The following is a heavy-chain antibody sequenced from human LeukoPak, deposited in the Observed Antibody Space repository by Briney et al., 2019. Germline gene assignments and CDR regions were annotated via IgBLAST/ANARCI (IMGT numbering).Heavy chain of an antibody. V-gene: IGHV1-18*01. CDR2: ISAYNGNT. CDR1: GYTFTSYG. D-gene: IGHD3-3*01. Sequence: ASVKVSCKASGYTFTSYGISWVRQAPGQGLEWMGWISAYNGNTNYAQKLQGRVTMTTDTSTSTAYMELRSLRSDDTAVYYCARASPITIFGVVEYFDYWGQGTLVTVSS. CDR3: ARASPITIFGVVEYFDY. J-gene: IGHJ4*02.